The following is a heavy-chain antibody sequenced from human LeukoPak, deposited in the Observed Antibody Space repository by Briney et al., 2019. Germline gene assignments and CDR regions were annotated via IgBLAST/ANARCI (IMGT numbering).Heavy chain of an antibody. D-gene: IGHD6-13*01. V-gene: IGHV3-30-3*01. CDR1: GFIFSTYA. CDR3: ATSSSWSGAIYDAFDI. J-gene: IGHJ3*02. CDR2: ISYDGSNK. Sequence: GRSLRLSCAASGFIFSTYAMHWVRQAPGKGLEWVAVISYDGSNKYYADSVKGRFTISRDNSKNTLYLQMNSLRAEDTAVYYCATSSSWSGAIYDAFDIWGQGTMVTVSS.